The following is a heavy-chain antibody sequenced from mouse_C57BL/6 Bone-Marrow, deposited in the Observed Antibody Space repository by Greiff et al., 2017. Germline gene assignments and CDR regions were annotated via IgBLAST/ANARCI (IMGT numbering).Heavy chain of an antibody. CDR2: IDPSDSYT. J-gene: IGHJ2*01. CDR3: ARVLFNASVGGPYYFDY. D-gene: IGHD1-1*01. Sequence: QVQLQQPGAELVMPGASVKLSCKASGYTFTSYWMHWVKQRPGQGLEWIGEIDPSDSYTNYNQKFKGKSTLTVDKSSSTAYMQLSSLTSEDSAVSYCARVLFNASVGGPYYFDYWGQGTTLTVSS. CDR1: GYTFTSYW. V-gene: IGHV1-69*01.